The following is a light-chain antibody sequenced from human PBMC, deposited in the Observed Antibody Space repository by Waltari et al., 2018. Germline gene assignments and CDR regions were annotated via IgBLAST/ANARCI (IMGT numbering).Light chain of an antibody. CDR2: AAS. CDR3: QQANSFPGT. Sequence: DIQMTQSPSSVSAAVGDRVTITCRGSQGMSSWLSSSQQKPGKAPKLLTSAASSLQSVVPSRFSGSGSGTDFTLTISSLQPEDFATYYCQQANSFPGTFGGGTKVEIK. V-gene: IGKV1-12*01. J-gene: IGKJ4*01. CDR1: QGMSSW.